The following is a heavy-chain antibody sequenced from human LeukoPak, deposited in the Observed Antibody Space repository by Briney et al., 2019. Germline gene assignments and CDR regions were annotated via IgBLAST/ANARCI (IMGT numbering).Heavy chain of an antibody. V-gene: IGHV3-30*18. J-gene: IGHJ5*02. D-gene: IGHD6-13*01. CDR3: AEGSGSSWYGS. CDR2: ISYDGSNK. CDR1: GFTFSSYG. Sequence: GGSLRLSCAASGFTFSSYGMHWVRQAPGKGLEWVAVISYDGSNKYYADSVKGRFTISRDNSKNTLYLQMNSLRAEDTAVYYCAEGSGSSWYGSWGQGTLVTVSS.